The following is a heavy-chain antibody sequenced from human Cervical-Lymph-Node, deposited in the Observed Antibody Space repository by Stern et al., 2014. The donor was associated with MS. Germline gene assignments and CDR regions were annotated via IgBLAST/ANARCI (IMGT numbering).Heavy chain of an antibody. J-gene: IGHJ6*02. CDR2: IIPIFGTA. Sequence: QVQLMQSGAEVKKPGSSVKVSCKASGGTFSSYAISWVRQAPGQGLEWMGGIIPIFGTANYAQKFQGRVTITADESTSTAYMELSSLRSEDTAVYYCARVPGYCSGGSCYPYYYGMDVWGQGTTVTVSS. CDR1: GGTFSSYA. D-gene: IGHD2-15*01. CDR3: ARVPGYCSGGSCYPYYYGMDV. V-gene: IGHV1-69*01.